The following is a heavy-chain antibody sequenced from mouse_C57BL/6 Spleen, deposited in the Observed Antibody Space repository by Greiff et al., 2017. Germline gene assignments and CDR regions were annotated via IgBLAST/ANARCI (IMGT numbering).Heavy chain of an antibody. CDR2: FYPGSGSI. Sequence: VQLQQSGAELVKPGASVKLSCKASGYTFTEYTIHWVKQRSGQGLEWIGWFYPGSGSIKYNEKFKDQATLTADKSSSTVYMELSRLTSEDSAVYFCAIHEEGFYYGNYGLAMDYWGQGTSVTVSS. J-gene: IGHJ4*01. CDR1: GYTFTEYT. V-gene: IGHV1-62-2*01. D-gene: IGHD2-1*01. CDR3: AIHEEGFYYGNYGLAMDY.